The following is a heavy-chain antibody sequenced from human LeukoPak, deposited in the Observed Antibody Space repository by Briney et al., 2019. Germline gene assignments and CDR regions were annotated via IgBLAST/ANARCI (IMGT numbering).Heavy chain of an antibody. CDR2: IYYSGST. V-gene: IGHV4-39*07. J-gene: IGHJ4*02. CDR1: GGSISSSSYY. Sequence: SETLSLTCTVSGGSISSSSYYWGWIRQPPGTGLEWIGSIYYSGSTYYNPSLKSRVTISVDTSKNQFSLKLSSVTAADTAVYYCARDYQLWSYYFDYWGQGTLVTVSS. D-gene: IGHD5-18*01. CDR3: ARDYQLWSYYFDY.